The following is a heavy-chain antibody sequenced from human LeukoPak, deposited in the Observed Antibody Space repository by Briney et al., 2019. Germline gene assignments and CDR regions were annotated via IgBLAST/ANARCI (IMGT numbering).Heavy chain of an antibody. Sequence: GGSLRLSCAASGFTFSSYAMSWVRQAPGKGLEWVAVISYDGSNKYYADSVKGRFTISRDNSKNTLYLQMNSLRAEDTAVYYCAKLAVAGTAIDYWGQGTLVTVSS. CDR1: GFTFSSYA. J-gene: IGHJ4*02. CDR2: ISYDGSNK. V-gene: IGHV3-30*18. D-gene: IGHD6-19*01. CDR3: AKLAVAGTAIDY.